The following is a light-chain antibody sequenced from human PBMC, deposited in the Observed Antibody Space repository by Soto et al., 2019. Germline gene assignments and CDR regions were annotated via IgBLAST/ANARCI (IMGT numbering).Light chain of an antibody. J-gene: IGLJ1*01. CDR1: TSDVGSYNR. V-gene: IGLV2-18*02. Sequence: QSVLTQPPSVSGSPGQSVTISCTGTTSDVGSYNRVSRYQQTPGTATKLIIFDVGSRPSGVPDRFSGSKSGNTASLTISGLQAEDEADYYCDSYTASSTYGFGTGTKVTVL. CDR2: DVG. CDR3: DSYTASSTYG.